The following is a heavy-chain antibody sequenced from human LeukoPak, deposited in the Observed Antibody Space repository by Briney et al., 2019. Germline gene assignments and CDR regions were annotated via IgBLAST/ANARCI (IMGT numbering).Heavy chain of an antibody. D-gene: IGHD1-26*01. V-gene: IGHV1-2*02. Sequence: ASVKVSCKASGYTFTNYYIHWIRQAPGQGLERMGWINPDSGGTNSAQRFQGRVTMTRDTSISTASMELSRLSSDDTAVYYCAQGATTPRGAFGLWGQGTMVTVSS. CDR3: AQGATTPRGAFGL. CDR2: INPDSGGT. J-gene: IGHJ3*01. CDR1: GYTFTNYY.